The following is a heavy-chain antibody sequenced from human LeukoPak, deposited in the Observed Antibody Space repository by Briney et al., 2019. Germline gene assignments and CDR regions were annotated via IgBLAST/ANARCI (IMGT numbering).Heavy chain of an antibody. D-gene: IGHD1-26*01. CDR1: GFTFSNYV. CDR2: ISSHGGNT. V-gene: IGHV3-64*02. J-gene: IGHJ3*02. CDR3: ARGRLVVGATRGDAFDI. Sequence: GGSLRLSCAASGFTFSNYVMHWVRQAPGKGLEYVSTISSHGGNTYYADSVKGRFTISRDNSKKTQYLQMGSLRIEDMAVYYCARGRLVVGATRGDAFDIWGQGTMVTVSS.